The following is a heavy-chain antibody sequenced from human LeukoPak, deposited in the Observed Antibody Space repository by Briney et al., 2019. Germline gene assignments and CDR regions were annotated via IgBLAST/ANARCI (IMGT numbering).Heavy chain of an antibody. CDR2: INPNSGGT. CDR1: GYTFTGYY. V-gene: IGHV1-2*06. D-gene: IGHD2-15*01. CDR3: ARRYCSGGSRYLFDY. Sequence: VASVKVSCKASGYTFTGYYMHWVRQAPGQGLEWMGRINPNSGGTNYAQKFQGRVTMTRDTSISTAYMELSRLRSDDTAVYYCARRYCSGGSRYLFDYWGQGTLVTVSS. J-gene: IGHJ4*02.